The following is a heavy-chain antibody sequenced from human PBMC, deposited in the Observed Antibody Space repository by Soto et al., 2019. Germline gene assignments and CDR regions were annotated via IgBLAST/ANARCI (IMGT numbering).Heavy chain of an antibody. CDR2: IYDSDSA. D-gene: IGHD6-6*01. CDR1: GESISSGGYY. V-gene: IGHV4-31*03. CDR3: ARASSSSSAADY. J-gene: IGHJ4*02. Sequence: QVQLQESGPGLVKASQTLSLICSVSGESISSGGYYWSWIRHHPGKGLEWIGYIYDSDSAYYNPSLKSRLTISMDTSKNHFAMKLSSVTAADTPVYYCARASSSSSAADYWGQGTLITVSS.